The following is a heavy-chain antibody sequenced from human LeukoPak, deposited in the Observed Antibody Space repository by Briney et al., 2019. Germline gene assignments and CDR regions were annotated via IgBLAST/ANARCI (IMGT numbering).Heavy chain of an antibody. CDR3: ARGPAAIHP. CDR2: VLHTGGT. J-gene: IGHJ5*02. D-gene: IGHD2-2*01. V-gene: IGHV4-34*12. CDR1: GYSLTNHY. Sequence: SETLSLTCAVSGYSLTNHYWIWVRQPPGQGLEWVGEVLHTGGTNYNPSLTSRVTISVDTSKNQFFLKLSSVTAADTAVYYCARGPAAIHPWGPGTLVTVSS.